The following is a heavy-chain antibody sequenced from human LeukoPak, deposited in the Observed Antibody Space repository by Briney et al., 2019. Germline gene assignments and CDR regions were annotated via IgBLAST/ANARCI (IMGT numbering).Heavy chain of an antibody. CDR1: GGSIRSHY. D-gene: IGHD3-3*02. V-gene: IGHV4-59*11. CDR2: IFYSGRT. CDR3: ARTIQAYSTQSISNWFDP. J-gene: IGHJ5*02. Sequence: KSSETLSLTCTVSGGSIRSHYWSWIRQPPGKGLEWIGYIFYSGRTNYNPSLKSRVTMSVDTSHNQFSLRLTSVTAADSAVYYCARTIQAYSTQSISNWFDPWGQGTQVTVSS.